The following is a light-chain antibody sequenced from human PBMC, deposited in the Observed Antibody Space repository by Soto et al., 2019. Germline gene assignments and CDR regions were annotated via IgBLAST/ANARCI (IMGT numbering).Light chain of an antibody. CDR1: QDIRNE. V-gene: IGKV1-17*01. J-gene: IGKJ4*01. CDR3: LQHNNYPPLT. Sequence: DIPMTQSPSSVSASVGDRVTITCRASQDIRNELAWYQHKPGRAPQRLIYVASTLQSGVPSRFSGSASGTEFTLTISSLQPEDFATYYCLQHNNYPPLTFGGGTKVEIK. CDR2: VAS.